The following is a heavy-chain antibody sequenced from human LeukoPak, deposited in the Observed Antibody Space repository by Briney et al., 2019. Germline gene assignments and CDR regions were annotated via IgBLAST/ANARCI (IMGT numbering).Heavy chain of an antibody. D-gene: IGHD3-3*01. J-gene: IGHJ4*02. CDR1: GYTFTSYG. V-gene: IGHV1-18*01. CDR3: ARESRTYYDFWGGPLDFDY. CDR2: ISAYNGNT. Sequence: ASVKVSCKASGYTFTSYGISWVRQAPGQGLEWMGWISAYNGNTNYAQKLQGRVTMTTDTSTSTAYMELRSLRSDDTAVYYCARESRTYYDFWGGPLDFDYWGQGTLVTVSS.